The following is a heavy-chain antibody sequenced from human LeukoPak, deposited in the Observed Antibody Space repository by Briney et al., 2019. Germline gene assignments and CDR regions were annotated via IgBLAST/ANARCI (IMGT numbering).Heavy chain of an antibody. D-gene: IGHD3-9*01. J-gene: IGHJ4*02. Sequence: GGSLRLSCAASGFTFSSYEMNWVRQAPGKGLEWVSYISSSGSTIYYADSVKGRFTISRDNAKNSLYLQMNSLRAEDTAVYYSARGRYYDILTGYYIHPAPFDYWGQGTLVTVSS. CDR2: ISSSGSTI. CDR3: ARGRYYDILTGYYIHPAPFDY. V-gene: IGHV3-48*03. CDR1: GFTFSSYE.